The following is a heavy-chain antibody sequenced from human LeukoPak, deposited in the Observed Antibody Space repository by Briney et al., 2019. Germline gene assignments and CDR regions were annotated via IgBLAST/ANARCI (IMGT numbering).Heavy chain of an antibody. V-gene: IGHV4-61*01. CDR3: ARESPLWFGEFYMDV. Sequence: SETLSLTCIVSAYSISSGYYWGWIRQPPGKGLEWIGYIYYSGSTNYNPSLKSRVTISVDTSKNQFSLKLSSVTAADTAVYYCARESPLWFGEFYMDVWGKGTTVTISS. CDR2: IYYSGST. D-gene: IGHD3-10*01. CDR1: AYSISSGYY. J-gene: IGHJ6*03.